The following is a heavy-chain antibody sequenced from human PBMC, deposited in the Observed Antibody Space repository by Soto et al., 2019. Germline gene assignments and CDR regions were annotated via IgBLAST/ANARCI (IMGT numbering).Heavy chain of an antibody. CDR3: ARDTGRNYDNYFDY. D-gene: IGHD1-7*01. J-gene: IGHJ4*02. Sequence: GGSLRLSCAVSGFTFSSYSMNWVRQAPEKGLEWLSFISSGSSTTYYADSVKGRFTISRDNAKNPLYLQMNSLRAEDTAVYYCARDTGRNYDNYFDYWGQGTLVTVSS. CDR1: GFTFSSYS. CDR2: ISSGSSTT. V-gene: IGHV3-48*01.